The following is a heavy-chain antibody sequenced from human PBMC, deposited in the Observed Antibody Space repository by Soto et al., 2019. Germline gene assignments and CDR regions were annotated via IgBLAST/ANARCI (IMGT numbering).Heavy chain of an antibody. CDR1: GGSISSYY. CDR2: IYYSGST. CDR3: ARDFHMNGYDLGWLAP. J-gene: IGHJ5*02. Sequence: PSETLSLTCTVSGGSISSYYWSWIRQPPGKGLEWIGYIYYSGSTNYNPSLTTRVTISLDMPRNQYSLKLTSVNAADTAIYYCARDFHMNGYDLGWLAPWGQGILVTVSS. V-gene: IGHV4-59*01. D-gene: IGHD5-12*01.